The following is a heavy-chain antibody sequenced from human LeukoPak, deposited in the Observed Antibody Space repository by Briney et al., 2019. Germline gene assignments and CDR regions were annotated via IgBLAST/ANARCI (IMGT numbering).Heavy chain of an antibody. J-gene: IGHJ3*02. CDR1: GFTFSSYS. D-gene: IGHD3-16*02. CDR3: ALNGREIPSGAFDI. CDR2: ITASGTAM. V-gene: IGHV3-23*01. Sequence: GGSLRLSCAASGFTFSSYSMNWVRQAPGKGLEWVSHITASGTAMFYADSVKGRFTISRDNSKNTLYLQMNSLRVEDTAVYYCALNGREIPSGAFDIWGQGTVVTVSS.